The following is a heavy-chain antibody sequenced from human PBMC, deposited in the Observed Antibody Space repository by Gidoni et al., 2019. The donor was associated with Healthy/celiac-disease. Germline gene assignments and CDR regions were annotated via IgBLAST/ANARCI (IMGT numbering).Heavy chain of an antibody. CDR1: GFTFTSSA. Sequence: QMQLVQSGPEVKKPGTSVKVSCKASGFTFTSSAVQWVRQARGQRLEWIGWIVVGSGNTNYAQKVQERVTITRDMSTSTAYMELSSLRSEDTAVYYCAADRNGDYDQVHVYWGQGTLVTVSS. J-gene: IGHJ4*02. V-gene: IGHV1-58*01. CDR2: IVVGSGNT. CDR3: AADRNGDYDQVHVY. D-gene: IGHD4-17*01.